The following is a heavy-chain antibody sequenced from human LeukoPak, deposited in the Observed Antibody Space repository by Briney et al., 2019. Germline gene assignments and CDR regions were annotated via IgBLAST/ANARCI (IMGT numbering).Heavy chain of an antibody. V-gene: IGHV4-34*01. CDR3: ARDIHSRYYDFWSGYSQANWFDP. J-gene: IGHJ5*02. CDR1: GGSFSGYY. D-gene: IGHD3-3*01. Sequence: PSETLSLTCAVYGGSFSGYYWSWIRQPPGKGLEWIGEINHSGSTNYNPSLKSRVTTSVDTSKNQFSLKLSSVTAADTAVYYCARDIHSRYYDFWSGYSQANWFDPWGQGTLVTVSS. CDR2: INHSGST.